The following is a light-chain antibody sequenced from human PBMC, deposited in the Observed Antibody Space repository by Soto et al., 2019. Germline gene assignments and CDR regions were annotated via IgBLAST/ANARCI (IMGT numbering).Light chain of an antibody. CDR1: SSDVGGYNY. CDR2: EVN. Sequence: QSALTQPPSASGSPGQSVTISCTGTSSDVGGYNYVSWYQQYSGKAPKLILYEVNRRPSGVPDRFSGSKSGNTASLTVSGLQAEDEADYHCLSYAGRDNWIFGGGTKVTVL. V-gene: IGLV2-8*01. J-gene: IGLJ2*01. CDR3: LSYAGRDNWI.